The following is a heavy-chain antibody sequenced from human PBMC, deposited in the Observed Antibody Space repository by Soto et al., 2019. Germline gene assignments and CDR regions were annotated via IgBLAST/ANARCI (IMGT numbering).Heavy chain of an antibody. CDR3: TTDLERGYSYARFDY. J-gene: IGHJ4*02. CDR1: GFTFSNAW. V-gene: IGHV3-15*07. CDR2: IKSKTDGGTT. D-gene: IGHD5-18*01. Sequence: EVQLVESGGGLVKPGGSLRLSCAASGFTFSNAWMNWVRQAPGKGLEWVGRIKSKTDGGTTDYAAPVKGRFTISRDDSNNTLYLQMNSLKTEDTAVYYCTTDLERGYSYARFDYWGQGTLVTVSS.